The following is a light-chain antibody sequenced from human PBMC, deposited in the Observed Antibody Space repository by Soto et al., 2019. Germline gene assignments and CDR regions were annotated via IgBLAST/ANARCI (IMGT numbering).Light chain of an antibody. V-gene: IGKV3-20*01. J-gene: IGKJ5*01. Sequence: EIVLTQSPGTLSLSPGDGATLSCRASQSVSSTYLAWYQQKPGQAPRLLIYGASNRATGIPDRFRGSGSGTDFTLTISRLEPEDFAVYYCQQYGVSMTFGQGTRLEIE. CDR3: QQYGVSMT. CDR1: QSVSSTY. CDR2: GAS.